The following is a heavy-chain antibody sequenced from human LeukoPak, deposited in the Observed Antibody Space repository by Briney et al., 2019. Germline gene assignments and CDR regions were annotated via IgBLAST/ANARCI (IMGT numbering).Heavy chain of an antibody. Sequence: ASVKVSCKASGYTFTSYDINWVRQATGQGIEWMGWMNPNSGNTGYAQKFQGRVTMTRNTSISTAYMELSSLRSEDTAVYYCARLGYCSGGSCYWEASWFDPWGQGTLVTVSS. J-gene: IGHJ5*02. CDR3: ARLGYCSGGSCYWEASWFDP. D-gene: IGHD2-15*01. V-gene: IGHV1-8*01. CDR1: GYTFTSYD. CDR2: MNPNSGNT.